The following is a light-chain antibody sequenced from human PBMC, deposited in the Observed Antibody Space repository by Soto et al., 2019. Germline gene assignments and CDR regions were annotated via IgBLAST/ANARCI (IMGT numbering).Light chain of an antibody. CDR2: GAS. J-gene: IGKJ4*01. V-gene: IGKV3-15*01. CDR3: QHYNNWPPLL. Sequence: EIVMTQSPATLSVSPGERATLSCRASQSVSSNLAWYQQKPGQAPRLLIYGASTRATGIPARFSGSGSGTDFTPTIRSLQSEDFAVYNCQHYNNWPPLLFGGGTKVEIK. CDR1: QSVSSN.